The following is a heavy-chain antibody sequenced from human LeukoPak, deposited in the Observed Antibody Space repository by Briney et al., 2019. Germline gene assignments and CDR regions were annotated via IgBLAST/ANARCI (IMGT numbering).Heavy chain of an antibody. CDR1: ALTFSRFA. D-gene: IGHD6-6*01. Sequence: GGSLRLSCVASALTFSRFAESWVRQAPGRGLEWISSVSGTGDKTHYTDSVKGRFTISRDNSKNTLYLHMSALRAADTAVYYCAKPSIPARLFLTYLYYYLDVWGEGTTVIVSS. CDR2: VSGTGDKT. V-gene: IGHV3-23*01. J-gene: IGHJ6*03. CDR3: AKPSIPARLFLTYLYYYLDV.